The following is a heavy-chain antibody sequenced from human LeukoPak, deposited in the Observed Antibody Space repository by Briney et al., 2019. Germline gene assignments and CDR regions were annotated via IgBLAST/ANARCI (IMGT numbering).Heavy chain of an antibody. CDR3: ARPNPRYYYGSGSPWGFVY. V-gene: IGHV3-21*01. D-gene: IGHD3-10*01. CDR1: GFTFSSYS. CDR2: ISSSSSYI. J-gene: IGHJ4*02. Sequence: GGSLRLSCAASGFTFSSYSMNWVRQAPGKGLEWASSISSSSSYIYYADSVKGRFTISRDNAKNSLYLQMNSLRAEDTAVYYCARPNPRYYYGSGSPWGFVYWGQGTLVTVSS.